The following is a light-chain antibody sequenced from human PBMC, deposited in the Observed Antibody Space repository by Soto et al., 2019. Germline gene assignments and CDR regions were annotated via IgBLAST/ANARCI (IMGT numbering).Light chain of an antibody. Sequence: QSVLTQAPSGSGAPGQRVTISCTGSNSNIGAGYDVHWYQQLPGSAPKVLVFANTIRPSGVPDRVSGSKSGASASLAITGLQAEDEADYYCQSYDDSLSAVVFGGGTKLTVL. J-gene: IGLJ2*01. CDR1: NSNIGAGYD. V-gene: IGLV1-40*01. CDR3: QSYDDSLSAVV. CDR2: ANT.